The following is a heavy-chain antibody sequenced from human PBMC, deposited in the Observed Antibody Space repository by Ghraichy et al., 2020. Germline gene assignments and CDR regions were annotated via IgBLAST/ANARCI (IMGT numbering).Heavy chain of an antibody. J-gene: IGHJ3*02. Sequence: SETLSLTCTVSGGSISSYYWSWIRQPPGKGLEWIGYIYYSGSTNYNPSLKSRVTISVDTSKNQFSLKLSSVTAADTAVYYCARGRFVMGATHPVPYIWGQGTMVTVSS. CDR3: ARGRFVMGATHPVPYI. D-gene: IGHD1-26*01. CDR1: GGSISSYY. CDR2: IYYSGST. V-gene: IGHV4-59*01.